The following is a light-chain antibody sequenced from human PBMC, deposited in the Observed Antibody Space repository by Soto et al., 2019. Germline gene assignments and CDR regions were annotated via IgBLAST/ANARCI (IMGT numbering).Light chain of an antibody. J-gene: IGLJ2*01. V-gene: IGLV2-11*01. CDR1: SPTNF. Sequence: QSALTQPPSVSGSPGQSVTISCSGLSPTNFVSWYQQCPGKPPRLIIFDVFKRPSGVPDRFSATKSGGTASLTISGLQPDDEAIYFCSSVAATHTLIFGAGTKVTVL. CDR3: SSVAATHTLI. CDR2: DVF.